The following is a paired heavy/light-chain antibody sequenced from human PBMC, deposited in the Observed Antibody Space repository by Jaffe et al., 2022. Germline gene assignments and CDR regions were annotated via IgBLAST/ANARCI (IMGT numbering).Heavy chain of an antibody. CDR2: INPSGGST. J-gene: IGHJ4*02. V-gene: IGHV1-46*01. CDR3: ARGGIRDKEGFDY. D-gene: IGHD3-16*01. Sequence: QVQLVQSGAEVKKPGASVKVSCKASGYTFTSHYMHWVRQAPGQGLEWMGIINPSGGSTSYAQKFQDKVTMTRDTSTSTVYMELSSLRSEDTAVYYCARGGIRDKEGFDYWGQGTLVTVSS. CDR1: GYTFTSHY.
Light chain of an antibody. CDR3: SSYRSSSTLVV. Sequence: QSALTQPASVSGSPGQSITISCTGTSSDVGGYNYVSWYQQHPGKAPKLMIYEVSNRPSGVSNRFSGSKSGNTASLTISGLQAEDEADYYCSSYRSSSTLVVFGGGTKLTVL. V-gene: IGLV2-14*01. J-gene: IGLJ3*02. CDR2: EVS. CDR1: SSDVGGYNY.